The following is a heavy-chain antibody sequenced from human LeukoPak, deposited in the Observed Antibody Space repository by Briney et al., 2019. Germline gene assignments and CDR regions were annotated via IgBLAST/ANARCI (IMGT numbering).Heavy chain of an antibody. CDR1: GFTFSSYA. J-gene: IGHJ4*02. V-gene: IGHV3-30-3*01. Sequence: PGGSLRLSCAASGFTFSSYAMHWVRQAPGKGLEWVAVISYDGSNKYYADSVKGRFTISRDNSKNTLYLQVNSLRAEDTAVYYCASLYSSGWYPPPDYWGQGTLVTVSS. CDR3: ASLYSSGWYPPPDY. CDR2: ISYDGSNK. D-gene: IGHD6-19*01.